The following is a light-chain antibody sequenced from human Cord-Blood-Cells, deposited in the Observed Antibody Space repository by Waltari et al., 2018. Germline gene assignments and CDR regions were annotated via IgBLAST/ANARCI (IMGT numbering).Light chain of an antibody. V-gene: IGLV2-11*01. CDR3: CSYAGSYTSYV. CDR1: SSDVGGYNH. Sequence: QSALTQPRPVSGSPGQSVTISCTGTSSDVGGYNHVSWYQQHPGKAPKLMIYDVSKRPSGVPDRFSGSKSGNTASLTISGLQAEDEADYYCCSYAGSYTSYVFGTGTKVTVL. CDR2: DVS. J-gene: IGLJ1*01.